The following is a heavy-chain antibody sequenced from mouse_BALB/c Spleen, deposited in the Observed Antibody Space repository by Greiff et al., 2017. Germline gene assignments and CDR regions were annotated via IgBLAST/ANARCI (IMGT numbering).Heavy chain of an antibody. CDR1: GFTFSSYA. J-gene: IGHJ2*01. D-gene: IGHD1-2*01. CDR3: ARGRVDYGPYFDY. V-gene: IGHV5-6-5*01. CDR2: ISSGGST. Sequence: EVKLVESGGGLVKPGGSLKLSCAASGFTFSSYAMSWVRQTPEKRLEWVASISSGGSTYYPDSVKGRFTISRDNARNILYLKMSSLRSEDTAMYYCARGRVDYGPYFDYWGQGTTLTVSS.